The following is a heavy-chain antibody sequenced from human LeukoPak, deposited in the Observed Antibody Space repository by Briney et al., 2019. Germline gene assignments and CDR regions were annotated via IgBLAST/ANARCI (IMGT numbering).Heavy chain of an antibody. J-gene: IGHJ4*02. CDR3: AKDFPLYYYDSSGYYDY. V-gene: IGHV3-30*02. CDR2: IRYDGSNK. CDR1: GFTFSSYG. Sequence: GGSLRLSCAASGFTFSSYGMHWVRQAPGKGLEWVAFIRYDGSNKYYADSVKGRFTISRDNSKNTLYLQMNSLRAEDTAVYYCAKDFPLYYYDSSGYYDYWGQGTLVTVSS. D-gene: IGHD3-22*01.